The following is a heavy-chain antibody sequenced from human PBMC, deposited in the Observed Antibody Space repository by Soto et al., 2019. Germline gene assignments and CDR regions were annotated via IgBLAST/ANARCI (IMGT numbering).Heavy chain of an antibody. Sequence: ETLSLTCAVYGGSFSGDYWSWIRQPPGKGLEWIGEINHSGSTNYNPSLKSRVTISVDTSKNQFSLKLSSVTAADTAVYYCAPSVSSSVYNRIENYDGQDGWGRVSTVTFSS. V-gene: IGHV4-34*01. CDR3: APSVSSSVYNRIENYDGQDG. CDR2: INHSGST. CDR1: GGSFSGDY. J-gene: IGHJ6*04. D-gene: IGHD1-1*01.